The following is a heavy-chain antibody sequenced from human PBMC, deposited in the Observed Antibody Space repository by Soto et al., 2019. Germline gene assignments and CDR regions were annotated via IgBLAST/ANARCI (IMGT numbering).Heavy chain of an antibody. CDR2: INPNSGGT. J-gene: IGHJ5*02. D-gene: IGHD6-19*01. CDR3: ARDSSTDWLDP. V-gene: IGHV1-2*02. Sequence: QVQLVQSGAEVKKPGASVKVSCKASGYTFSDYYMHWVRQAPGQGLEWMGWINPNSGGTDYAQKFQGRVTMTRHTSNSTAYMELSRLRSDDTAVYYYARDSSTDWLDPWGQGTLVTVSS. CDR1: GYTFSDYY.